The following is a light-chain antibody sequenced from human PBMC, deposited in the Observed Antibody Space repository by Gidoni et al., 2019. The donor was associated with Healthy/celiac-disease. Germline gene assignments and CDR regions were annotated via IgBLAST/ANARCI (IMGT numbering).Light chain of an antibody. Sequence: DIQITQSPSSLPASVGDRVTITCRASQSISSYLNWYQQKPGKAPKLLIYAASSLQSGVPSSFSGSGSGTDFTLTISSLQPEDFATYYCQQSYSTPNTFGQGTKLEIK. CDR3: QQSYSTPNT. J-gene: IGKJ2*01. CDR2: AAS. V-gene: IGKV1-39*01. CDR1: QSISSY.